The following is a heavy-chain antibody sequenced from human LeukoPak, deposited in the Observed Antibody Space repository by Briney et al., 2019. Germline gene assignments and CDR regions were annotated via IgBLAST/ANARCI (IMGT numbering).Heavy chain of an antibody. J-gene: IGHJ4*02. D-gene: IGHD6-19*01. CDR2: IYISGST. CDR3: ARSQYSSGWYGGVY. V-gene: IGHV4-61*02. Sequence: SQTLPLTCAVSGGSISSGSYYWSWIRQPAGKGLEWIGRIYISGSTNYNPSLKSRVTISIDTSKNQFSLKLSSVTAADTAVYYCARSQYSSGWYGGVYWGQGALVTVSS. CDR1: GGSISSGSYY.